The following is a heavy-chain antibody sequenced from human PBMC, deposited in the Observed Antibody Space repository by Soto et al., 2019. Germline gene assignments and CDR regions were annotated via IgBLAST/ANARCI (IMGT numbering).Heavy chain of an antibody. CDR1: GGSISSSSYY. J-gene: IGHJ4*02. Sequence: QLQLQESGPGLVKPSETLSLTCTVSGGSISSSSYYWGWIRQPPGKGLEWIGSVYYSGSTYYNPSPQRPLTLSVDTSKNQSSLQLSSVTAADTAVYSRARLVLGSNDLDYWGQGTLVTVSS. CDR3: ARLVLGSNDLDY. D-gene: IGHD1-1*01. CDR2: VYYSGST. V-gene: IGHV4-39*01.